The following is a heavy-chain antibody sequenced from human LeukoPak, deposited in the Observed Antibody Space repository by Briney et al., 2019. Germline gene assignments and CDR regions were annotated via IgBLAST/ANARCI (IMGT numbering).Heavy chain of an antibody. J-gene: IGHJ4*02. CDR1: GFTFSSCG. V-gene: IGHV3-30*18. CDR3: AKDLSWSFDY. CDR2: ISYDGSEI. Sequence: GGSLRLSCGASGFTFSSCGMHWVRQAPGKGLEWVALISYDGSEIYYADSVKGRFTISRDNSKNTVYLQMNSLRAEDTAVYYCAKDLSWSFDYWGQGTLVTVSS. D-gene: IGHD6-13*01.